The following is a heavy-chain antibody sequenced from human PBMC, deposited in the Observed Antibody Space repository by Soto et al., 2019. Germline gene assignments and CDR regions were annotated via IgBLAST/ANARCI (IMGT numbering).Heavy chain of an antibody. Sequence: EVHLVEAGGGLVKPGGSLRLYCAASGFTFRDFTMNWVRQAPGKGLEWVSSISSSGTFKYYADSLGGRFTISRDNAKNSLYLQLNSLRGEDTAIYYCARDDLYDSTGYDSWGQGTLVTV. CDR1: GFTFRDFT. J-gene: IGHJ5*02. CDR3: ARDDLYDSTGYDS. D-gene: IGHD3-22*01. V-gene: IGHV3-21*01. CDR2: ISSSGTFK.